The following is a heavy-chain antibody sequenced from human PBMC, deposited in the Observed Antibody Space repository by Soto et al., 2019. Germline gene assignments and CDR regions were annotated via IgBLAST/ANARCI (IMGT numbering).Heavy chain of an antibody. CDR3: ATANPNDYYFDY. V-gene: IGHV3-21*01. D-gene: IGHD2-8*01. CDR1: GFTFSSYS. Sequence: GGSLRLSCAASGFTFSSYSMNWVRQAPGKGLEWASSISSSSSYIYYADSVKGRFTISRDNAKNSLYLQMNSLRAEDTAVYYCATANPNDYYFDYWGQGTLVTVSS. J-gene: IGHJ4*02. CDR2: ISSSSSYI.